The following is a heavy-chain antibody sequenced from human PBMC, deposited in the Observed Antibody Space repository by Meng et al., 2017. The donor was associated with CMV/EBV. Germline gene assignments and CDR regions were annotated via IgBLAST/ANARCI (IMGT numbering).Heavy chain of an antibody. CDR1: GFTFSSYA. J-gene: IGHJ6*02. D-gene: IGHD4-11*01. V-gene: IGHV3-23*03. CDR2: IYSGGSST. Sequence: GVLKISCAASGFTFSSYAMSWVRQAPGKGLEWVSVIYSGGSSTYYADSVKGRFTISRDNSKNTLYLQMNSLRAEDTAVYYCAKDLVIPLYSTPYYYGMDVWGQGTTVTVSS. CDR3: AKDLVIPLYSTPYYYGMDV.